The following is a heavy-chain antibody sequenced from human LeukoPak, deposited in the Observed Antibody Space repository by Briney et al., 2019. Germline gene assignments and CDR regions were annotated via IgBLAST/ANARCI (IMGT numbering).Heavy chain of an antibody. CDR2: INSGGSST. CDR3: ARGSSGWFYYYYYYYGMDV. Sequence: QSGGSLRLSCAASGFTFSSYWMHWVRQAPGKGLVWVSRINSGGSSTSYADSVKGRFTISRDNAKNTLYLQMNSLRAEDTAVYYCARGSSGWFYYYYYYYGMDVWGQGTTVTVSS. D-gene: IGHD6-19*01. J-gene: IGHJ6*02. CDR1: GFTFSSYW. V-gene: IGHV3-74*01.